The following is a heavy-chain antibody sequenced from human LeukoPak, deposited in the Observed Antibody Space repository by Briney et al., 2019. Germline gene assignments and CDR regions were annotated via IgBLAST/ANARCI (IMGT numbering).Heavy chain of an antibody. D-gene: IGHD5-12*01. V-gene: IGHV4-34*01. CDR1: GGSFSGYY. Sequence: NPSETLSLTCAVYGGSFSGYYWSWIRQPPGKGLEWIGEINHSGSTNYNPSLKSRVTISVDTSKNQFSLKLSSVTAADTAVYYCARAGRDGYNADYRGQGTLVTVSS. J-gene: IGHJ4*02. CDR3: ARAGRDGYNADY. CDR2: INHSGST.